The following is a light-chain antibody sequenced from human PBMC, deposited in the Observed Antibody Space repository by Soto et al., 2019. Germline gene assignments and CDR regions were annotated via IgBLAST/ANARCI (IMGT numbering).Light chain of an antibody. V-gene: IGKV1-27*01. J-gene: IGKJ4*01. CDR2: TAS. Sequence: DIQMTQSPSSLSASVGDRVTITCRASQGISNYLAWYQQKPGKVPKLLIYTASTLQSGVPSRFSGSGSGTDFTLNISSLQPEDVATYYCQNYNSAPQLTFGGGTKVEIK. CDR1: QGISNY. CDR3: QNYNSAPQLT.